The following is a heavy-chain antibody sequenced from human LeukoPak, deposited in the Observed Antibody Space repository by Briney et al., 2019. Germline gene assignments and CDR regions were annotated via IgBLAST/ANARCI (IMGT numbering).Heavy chain of an antibody. CDR3: ARGPIVAVPAAKGSGWFDP. V-gene: IGHV1-2*02. CDR1: GYTFTAYY. Sequence: ASVKVSCKPSGYTFTAYYMHWVRQAPGQGLEWMGWINPNSGGTNYAQKFQGRVTMTRDTSITTAYMELSRLRSDDTAVYYCARGPIVAVPAAKGSGWFDPWGQGTLVTVSS. J-gene: IGHJ5*02. D-gene: IGHD2-2*01. CDR2: INPNSGGT.